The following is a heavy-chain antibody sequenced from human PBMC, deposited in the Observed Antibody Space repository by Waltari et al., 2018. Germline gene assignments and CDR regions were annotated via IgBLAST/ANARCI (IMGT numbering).Heavy chain of an antibody. CDR2: IDNYGKS. CDR3: ARRGGGPYPFYFDY. CDR1: GVSFSGYY. Sequence: QVQLQQWGAGLLKPSETLSFNCAVYGVSFSGYYVTWTRQPPGKGLEWIGEIDNYGKSNYNPSLKSRVTISKAESKNQFSLKLTSVTAADTAVYFCARRGGGPYPFYFDYWGQGTLVTVSS. D-gene: IGHD2-15*01. V-gene: IGHV4-34*01. J-gene: IGHJ4*02.